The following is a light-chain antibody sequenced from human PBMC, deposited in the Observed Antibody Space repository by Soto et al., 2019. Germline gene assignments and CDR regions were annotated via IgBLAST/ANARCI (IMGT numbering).Light chain of an antibody. CDR1: QTVFYSSNNKNY. Sequence: DIVMTRSPDSLAVSLGERATINCKSSQTVFYSSNNKNYLAWYQQKPGQPPKLLIYWASTRESGVPDRFSGSGSGTDFTLTISSLQAEDVAVYYCQQYYSLPFTFGPGTKVDIK. CDR3: QQYYSLPFT. J-gene: IGKJ3*01. CDR2: WAS. V-gene: IGKV4-1*01.